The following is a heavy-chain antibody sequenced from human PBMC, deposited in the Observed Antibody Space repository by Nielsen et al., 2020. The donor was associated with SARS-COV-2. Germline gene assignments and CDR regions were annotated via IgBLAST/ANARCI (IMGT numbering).Heavy chain of an antibody. V-gene: IGHV4-34*01. J-gene: IGHJ2*01. CDR2: INHRGST. Sequence: GSLRLSCAVYGGSFSGYYWSWIRQPPGKGLEWIGEINHRGSTNYNPSLKSRVTISVDTSKNQFSLKLSSVTAADTAVYYCAREGGRSPSRYFDLWGRGTLVTVSS. CDR3: AREGGRSPSRYFDL. CDR1: GGSFSGYY. D-gene: IGHD1-26*01.